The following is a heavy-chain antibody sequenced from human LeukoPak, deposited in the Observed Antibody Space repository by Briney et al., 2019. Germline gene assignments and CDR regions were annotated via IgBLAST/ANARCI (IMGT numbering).Heavy chain of an antibody. D-gene: IGHD3/OR15-3a*01. V-gene: IGHV3-7*01. CDR1: GFTSSGYW. Sequence: GGSLRLSCAASGFTSSGYWMSWVRQAPGKGLEWVASIKQDGSPKKYVDPVKGRFTISRDDSKNTLDLQMNSLGVEDTAVYFCARTRTGYYLDAFDIWGQGTMVTVSS. CDR2: IKQDGSPK. J-gene: IGHJ3*02. CDR3: ARTRTGYYLDAFDI.